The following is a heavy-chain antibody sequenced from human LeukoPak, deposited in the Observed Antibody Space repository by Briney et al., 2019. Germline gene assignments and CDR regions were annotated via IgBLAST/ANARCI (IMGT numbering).Heavy chain of an antibody. CDR1: GGSISSGDYY. V-gene: IGHV4-30-4*08. CDR3: ARTRAATNWFDP. CDR2: IYYSGST. J-gene: IGHJ5*02. Sequence: SQTLSLTCTVSGGSISSGDYYWSWSRQPPGKGLEWIGYIYYSGSTYYNPSLKSRVTISVDTSKNQFSLKLSSVTAADTAVYYCARTRAATNWFDPWGQGTLVTVSS. D-gene: IGHD2-15*01.